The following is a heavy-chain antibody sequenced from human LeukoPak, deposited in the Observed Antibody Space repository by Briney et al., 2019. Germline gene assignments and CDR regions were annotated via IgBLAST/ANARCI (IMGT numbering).Heavy chain of an antibody. D-gene: IGHD6-19*01. J-gene: IGHJ4*02. V-gene: IGHV3-21*01. CDR1: GFTFSSYS. CDR3: ARGLSGWEYFDY. CDR2: ISSSSSYI. Sequence: PGGSLRLSCAASGFTFSSYSMNWVRQAPGKGLEWVSSISSSSSYIYYADSVKGRFTISRDNAKNSLYLQMNSLRAEDTAVYYCARGLSGWEYFDYWGQGTLVTVSS.